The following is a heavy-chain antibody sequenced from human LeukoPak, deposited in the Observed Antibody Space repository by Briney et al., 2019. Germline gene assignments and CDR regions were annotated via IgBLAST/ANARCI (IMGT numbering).Heavy chain of an antibody. J-gene: IGHJ4*02. CDR3: ARGADSSGYYSIFYFDY. D-gene: IGHD3-22*01. CDR1: GGSISSYY. V-gene: IGHV4-59*01. Sequence: SETLALTCTVSGGSISSYYWNWIRQPPGKGLELIGYIYYSGSTNYNPSLKSRVTISVDTSKSKFSLQLSSVTAADTAVYYCARGADSSGYYSIFYFDYWGQGTLVTVSS. CDR2: IYYSGST.